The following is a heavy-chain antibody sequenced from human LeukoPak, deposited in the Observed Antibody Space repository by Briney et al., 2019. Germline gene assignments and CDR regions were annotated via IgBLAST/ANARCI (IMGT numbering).Heavy chain of an antibody. CDR2: ISGSGGST. Sequence: GGSLRLSCAASGFTFSSYAMSWVRQAPGKGLEWVSAISGSGGSTYYADSVKGRFTISRDNSKNTLYLHMNSLRAEDTAVYYCAKEDYDFWSGYSYGMDVWGQGTTVTVSS. V-gene: IGHV3-23*01. CDR1: GFTFSSYA. J-gene: IGHJ6*02. CDR3: AKEDYDFWSGYSYGMDV. D-gene: IGHD3-3*01.